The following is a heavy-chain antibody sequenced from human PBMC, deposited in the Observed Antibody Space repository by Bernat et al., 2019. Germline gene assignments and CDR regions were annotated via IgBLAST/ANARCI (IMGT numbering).Heavy chain of an antibody. Sequence: EVQLLESRGGLVQPGGSLRLSCAASGFTFSSYAMNWVRQAPGKGLEWVSVISGSGGNTYYADSVKGRFTISRDNSKNTLYLQMDSLRPEETAVYYCAKPLIIGSTSMRNNACNIWGQGTMVTVYS. J-gene: IGHJ3*02. CDR1: GFTFSSYA. V-gene: IGHV3-23*01. CDR3: AKPLIIGSTSMRNNACNI. CDR2: ISGSGGNT. D-gene: IGHD1-7*01.